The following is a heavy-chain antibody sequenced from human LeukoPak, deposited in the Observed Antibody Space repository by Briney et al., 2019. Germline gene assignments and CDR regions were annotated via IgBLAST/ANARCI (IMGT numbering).Heavy chain of an antibody. J-gene: IGHJ4*02. CDR2: IYYSGST. D-gene: IGHD3-3*01. CDR3: ARDYDFWSGLYY. Sequence: PSETLSLTCAVSGGSISSGGYSWSWIRQPPGKGLEWIGYIYYSGSTYYNPSLKRRVTISVDTSKNQFSLKLSSVTAADTAVYYCARDYDFWSGLYYWGQGTLVTVSS. CDR1: GGSISSGGYS. V-gene: IGHV4-30-4*07.